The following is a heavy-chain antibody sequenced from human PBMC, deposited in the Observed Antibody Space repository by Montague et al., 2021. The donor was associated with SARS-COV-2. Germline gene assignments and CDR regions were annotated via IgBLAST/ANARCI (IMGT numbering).Heavy chain of an antibody. Sequence: WVRRAPGKGLEWIGSIYYTGSTYYNPSLKSRVTISVDTSKNQFSLKLSSVTAADTAVYYCARHITGSGNAFDIWGQGTMVTVSS. CDR3: ARHITGSGNAFDI. D-gene: IGHD3-10*01. CDR2: IYYTGST. V-gene: IGHV4-39*01. J-gene: IGHJ3*02.